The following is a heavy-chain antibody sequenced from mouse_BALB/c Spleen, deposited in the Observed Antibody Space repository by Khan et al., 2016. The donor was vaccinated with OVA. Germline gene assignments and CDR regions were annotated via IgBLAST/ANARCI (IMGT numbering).Heavy chain of an antibody. CDR1: GYSFTSYY. D-gene: IGHD1-1*01. J-gene: IGHJ3*01. Sequence: EVQLQESGPELMKPGASVKISCKASGYSFTSYYIHWVKQSHGKTLEWIGFIDPFNGGSTYNQKFKVKATLTVDKSSRTAYMHLSSLTSEDSAVYYCARHVSTSWFAYWGQGTLVTVSA. CDR3: ARHVSTSWFAY. CDR2: IDPFNGGS. V-gene: IGHV1-31*01.